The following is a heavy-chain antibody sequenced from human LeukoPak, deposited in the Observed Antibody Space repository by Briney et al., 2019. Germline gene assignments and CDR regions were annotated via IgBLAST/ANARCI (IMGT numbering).Heavy chain of an antibody. CDR2: ISSSGSTI. D-gene: IGHD7-27*01. CDR1: GFTFSSYE. Sequence: GGSLRLSCAASGFTFSSYEMNWVRQAPGKGLEWVSYISSSGSTIYYADSVKGRFTISRDNAKNSLYLRMNSLRAEDTAVYYCARRLTGDWHFDLWGRGTLVTVSS. V-gene: IGHV3-48*03. CDR3: ARRLTGDWHFDL. J-gene: IGHJ2*01.